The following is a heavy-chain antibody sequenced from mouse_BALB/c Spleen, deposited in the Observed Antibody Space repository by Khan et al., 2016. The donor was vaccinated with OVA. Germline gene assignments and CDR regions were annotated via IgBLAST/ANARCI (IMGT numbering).Heavy chain of an antibody. Sequence: EVELVESGGGLVQPGGSLRLSCATSGFTFTDYYMTWVRQPPGEALVWLGFIAKKADGYRSEYSASVKGRFTISRDTSQYILSLHTTTLRAEDSATYYCARDQVRSYFEYWGQGTTLTVSS. CDR1: GFTFTDYY. V-gene: IGHV7-3*02. J-gene: IGHJ2*01. CDR3: ARDQVRSYFEY. D-gene: IGHD1-3*01. CDR2: IAKKADGYRS.